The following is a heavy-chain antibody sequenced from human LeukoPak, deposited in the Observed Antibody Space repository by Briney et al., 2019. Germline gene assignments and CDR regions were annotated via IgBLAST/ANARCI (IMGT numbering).Heavy chain of an antibody. V-gene: IGHV3-23*01. Sequence: GRSLRLSCAASGSTLSSYAMSWVRQAPGKGLEWVSAISDTGNTYHADSVKGRFTISRDSSKNTLFLQMNRLRPEDAAVYYCAKAPVTTCRGAFCYPFDYWGLGTLVTVSS. CDR1: GSTLSSYA. D-gene: IGHD2-15*01. J-gene: IGHJ4*02. CDR2: ISDTGNT. CDR3: AKAPVTTCRGAFCYPFDY.